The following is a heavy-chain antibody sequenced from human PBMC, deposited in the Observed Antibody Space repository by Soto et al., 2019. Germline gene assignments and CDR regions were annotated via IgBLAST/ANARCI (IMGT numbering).Heavy chain of an antibody. J-gene: IGHJ4*02. CDR1: GFTFSSYW. CDR2: IKQDGSEK. CDR3: ARDLASTTIPNY. D-gene: IGHD5-12*01. Sequence: EVQLVESGGGLVQPGGSLRLSCAASGFTFSSYWMSWVRQAPGKGLEWVANIKQDGSEKYYVDSVKGRFTISRDNAKNSLYLQINTLKAEDTAVYYCARDLASTTIPNYWGQGTLVTVSS. V-gene: IGHV3-7*04.